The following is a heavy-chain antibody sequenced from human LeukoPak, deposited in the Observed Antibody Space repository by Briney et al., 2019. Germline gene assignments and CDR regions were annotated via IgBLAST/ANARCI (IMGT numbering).Heavy chain of an antibody. CDR3: ARDYADYVGYFFFDY. V-gene: IGHV3-23*01. D-gene: IGHD4-17*01. CDR2: ISGGGETT. Sequence: GGSLRLSCAASGFTFNNYAMNWVRQAPGNGLERVSSISGGGETTYYADSAKGRFTISRDNSQNTLYLQMNGLRAEDTAVYYCARDYADYVGYFFFDYWGQGTLVTVSS. CDR1: GFTFNNYA. J-gene: IGHJ4*02.